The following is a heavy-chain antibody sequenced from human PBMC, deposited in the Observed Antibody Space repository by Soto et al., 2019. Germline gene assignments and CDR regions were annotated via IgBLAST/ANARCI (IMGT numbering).Heavy chain of an antibody. J-gene: IGHJ6*02. CDR1: GYTLSELA. CDR2: FDPEDGET. Sequence: EASVKVSCKVSGYTLSELAMHWVRQAPGKGLEWMGGFDPEDGETIYAQKFQGRVHMTEETSTDTGYMELSSLRSEATAVYYCAIVQNYDFWNGYYPGMDVWGQGTTVTVSS. D-gene: IGHD3-3*01. V-gene: IGHV1-24*01. CDR3: AIVQNYDFWNGYYPGMDV.